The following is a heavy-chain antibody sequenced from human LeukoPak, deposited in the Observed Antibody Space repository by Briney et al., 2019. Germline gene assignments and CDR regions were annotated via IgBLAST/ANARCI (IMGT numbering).Heavy chain of an antibody. D-gene: IGHD5-18*01. J-gene: IGHJ4*02. CDR1: GGSFSGYY. CDR2: INHSGST. Sequence: SETLSLTCAVYGGSFSGYYWSWIRQPPGKWLEWIGEINHSGSTNYNPSLKSRVTISVDTSKNQFSLKLSSVTAADTAVYYCARGELNRISGYSYVFDYWGQGTLVTVSS. CDR3: ARGELNRISGYSYVFDY. V-gene: IGHV4-34*01.